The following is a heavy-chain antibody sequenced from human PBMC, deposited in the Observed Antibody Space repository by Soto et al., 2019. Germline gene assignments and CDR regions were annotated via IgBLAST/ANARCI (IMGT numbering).Heavy chain of an antibody. J-gene: IGHJ6*03. CDR1: GFTFSSYS. CDR2: ISSSSSYI. V-gene: IGHV3-21*01. Sequence: GGSLRLSCAASGFTFSSYSMNWVRQAPGKGLEWVSSISSSSSYIYYADSVKGRFTISRDNAKNSLYLQMNSLRAEDTAVYYCARDRTSPHRLRFLEWLHGSYYMDVWGKGTTVTVSS. D-gene: IGHD3-3*01. CDR3: ARDRTSPHRLRFLEWLHGSYYMDV.